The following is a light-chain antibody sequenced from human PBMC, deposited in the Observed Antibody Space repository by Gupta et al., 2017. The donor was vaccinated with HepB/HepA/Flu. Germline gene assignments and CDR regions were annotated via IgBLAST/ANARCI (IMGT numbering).Light chain of an antibody. CDR2: LGS. J-gene: IGKJ2*04. CDR1: QSLLHSNGYNY. V-gene: IGKV2-28*01. Sequence: DIVMSQSPLSLPVTPGEPASISCRSSQSLLHSNGYNYLDWYVQKPGQSPQLLIYLGSNRDSGVPDRFSGSGLGTDFTLKISRGEEEDVGVYYCKQSVQHPLCIFGQGTKMDIK. CDR3: KQSVQHPLCI.